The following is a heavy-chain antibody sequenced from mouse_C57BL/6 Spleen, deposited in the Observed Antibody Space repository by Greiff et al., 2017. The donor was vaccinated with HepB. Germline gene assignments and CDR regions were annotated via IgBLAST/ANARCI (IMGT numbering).Heavy chain of an antibody. CDR1: GYSFTGYY. CDR3: ARPGGNYGYFDY. Sequence: VQLQQSGPELVKPGASVKISCKASGYSFTGYYMNWVKQSPEKSLEWIGEINPSTGGTTYNQKFKAKATLTVDKSSSTAYMQLKSLTSEDSAVYYCARPGGNYGYFDYWGQGTTLTVSS. V-gene: IGHV1-42*01. J-gene: IGHJ2*01. D-gene: IGHD2-1*01. CDR2: INPSTGGT.